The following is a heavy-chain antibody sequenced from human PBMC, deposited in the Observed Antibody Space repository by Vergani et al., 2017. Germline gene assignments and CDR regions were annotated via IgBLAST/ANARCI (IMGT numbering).Heavy chain of an antibody. CDR1: GFTFSSYA. V-gene: IGHV3-23*01. Sequence: EVQLLESGGGLVQPGGSLRLSCAASGFTFSSYAMSWVRQAPGKGLEWVSAISGSGGSTYYADSVKGRFTISRDKSKNTLYLQMNSLRAEDTAVYYCAKYIVVVPAAIDYWGQGSLVTVSP. CDR2: ISGSGGST. D-gene: IGHD2-2*01. CDR3: AKYIVVVPAAIDY. J-gene: IGHJ4*02.